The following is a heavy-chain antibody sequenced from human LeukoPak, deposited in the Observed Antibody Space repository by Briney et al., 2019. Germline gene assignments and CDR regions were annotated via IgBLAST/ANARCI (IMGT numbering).Heavy chain of an antibody. Sequence: GRSLRLSCAASGFTFSSYGMHWVRQAPGKGLEWVAVISYDGSNKYYADSVKGRFTISRDNSKNTLYLQMNSLRAEDTAVYYCAKDLSSSGWYRRHYYGMDAWGQGTTVTVSS. J-gene: IGHJ6*02. CDR2: ISYDGSNK. CDR3: AKDLSSSGWYRRHYYGMDA. CDR1: GFTFSSYG. V-gene: IGHV3-30*18. D-gene: IGHD6-19*01.